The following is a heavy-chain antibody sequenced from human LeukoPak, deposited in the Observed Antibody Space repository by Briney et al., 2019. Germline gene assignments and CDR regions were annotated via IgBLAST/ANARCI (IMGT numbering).Heavy chain of an antibody. CDR1: GFSFSNYE. CDR2: ISPSGGGT. J-gene: IGHJ4*02. Sequence: GGSLRLSCATSGFSFSNYEMNWVRQAPGKGLEWVSGISPSGGGTYYADSVKGRFTISRDDSKNTLSLQMNSLRVEDTAVYYCAQDLAWGAFDHWGQGTLVTVSS. V-gene: IGHV3-23*01. CDR3: AQDLAWGAFDH. D-gene: IGHD7-27*01.